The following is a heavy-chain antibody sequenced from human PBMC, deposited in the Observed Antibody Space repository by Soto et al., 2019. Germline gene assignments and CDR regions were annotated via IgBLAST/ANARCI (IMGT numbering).Heavy chain of an antibody. CDR2: ISSSSSTI. V-gene: IGHV3-48*02. J-gene: IGHJ6*02. CDR3: AREEGQQLVSRVYGMDV. D-gene: IGHD6-13*01. CDR1: GFTFSSYS. Sequence: SLRLSCAASGFTFSSYSMNWVRQAPGKGLEWVSYISSSSSTIYYADSVKGRFTISRDNAKNSLYLQMNSLRDEDTAVYYCAREEGQQLVSRVYGMDVWGQGTTVTVSS.